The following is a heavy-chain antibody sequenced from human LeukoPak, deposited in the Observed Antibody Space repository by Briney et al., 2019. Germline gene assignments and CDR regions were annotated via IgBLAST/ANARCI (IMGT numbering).Heavy chain of an antibody. J-gene: IGHJ4*02. CDR1: GFTFSSYG. CDR3: ARASRAHSMAAAVSGRDFDY. Sequence: GGSPRLSCAASGFTFSSYGMHWVRQAPGKGLEWVAVIWYDGSNKYYADSVKGRFTISRDNSKNTLYLQMNSLRAEDTAVYYCARASRAHSMAAAVSGRDFDYWGQGTLVTVSS. D-gene: IGHD6-13*01. V-gene: IGHV3-33*01. CDR2: IWYDGSNK.